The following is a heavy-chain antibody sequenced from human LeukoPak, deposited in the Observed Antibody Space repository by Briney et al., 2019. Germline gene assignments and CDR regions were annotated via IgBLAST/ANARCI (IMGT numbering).Heavy chain of an antibody. V-gene: IGHV1-8*03. CDR1: GYTFTSYD. D-gene: IGHD3-10*01. Sequence: ASVKVSCKASGYTFTSYDINWVRQATGQGLEWMGWMNPNSGNTGYAQKFQGRVTITRNTSISTAYMELSNLRSEDTAVYYCARAFRFIRTVRGANPQKYYFDYWGQGTLVTVSS. J-gene: IGHJ4*02. CDR2: MNPNSGNT. CDR3: ARAFRFIRTVRGANPQKYYFDY.